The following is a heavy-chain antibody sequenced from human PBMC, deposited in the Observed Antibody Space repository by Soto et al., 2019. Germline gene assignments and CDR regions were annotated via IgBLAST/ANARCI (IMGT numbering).Heavy chain of an antibody. Sequence: EVQLVESGGGLVKPGGSLRLSCAASGFTFSSYSMNWVRQAPGKGLEWVSSISSSSSYIYYADSVKGRFTISRDNAKNSLYLQMNSLRAEDTAVYYCARVAAAGTLHYYYYMDVWGKGTTVTVSS. CDR3: ARVAAAGTLHYYYYMDV. CDR2: ISSSSSYI. CDR1: GFTFSSYS. J-gene: IGHJ6*03. V-gene: IGHV3-21*01. D-gene: IGHD6-13*01.